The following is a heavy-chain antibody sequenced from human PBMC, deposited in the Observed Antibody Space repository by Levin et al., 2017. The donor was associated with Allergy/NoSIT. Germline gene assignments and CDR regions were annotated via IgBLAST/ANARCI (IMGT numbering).Heavy chain of an antibody. CDR1: GGTFSSES. Sequence: KISCKASGGTFSSESISWVRQAPGQGLEWVGRIIPILKMANYAQKFQGRVTITADKSTSTAYMELSSLRSEDTAIYYCARDARGYSGHAWRKGNPWDYWGQGTLVTVSS. V-gene: IGHV1-69*04. D-gene: IGHD5-12*01. CDR3: ARDARGYSGHAWRKGNPWDY. CDR2: IIPILKMA. J-gene: IGHJ4*02.